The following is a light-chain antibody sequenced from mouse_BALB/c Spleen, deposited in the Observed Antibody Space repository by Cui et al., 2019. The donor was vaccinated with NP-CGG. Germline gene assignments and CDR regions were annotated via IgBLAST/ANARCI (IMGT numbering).Light chain of an antibody. CDR1: TGAVTTSNY. CDR3: ALWYSNHWV. J-gene: IGLJ1*01. V-gene: IGLV1*01. CDR2: GTN. Sequence: QAVLTHEPALTTSPGETVTLTCRSSTGAVTTSNYANWVQEKPDHLFTGLIGGTNNRAPGVPARFSGSLIGDKAALTITGAQTEDDAIYFCALWYSNHWVFGGGTKLTVL.